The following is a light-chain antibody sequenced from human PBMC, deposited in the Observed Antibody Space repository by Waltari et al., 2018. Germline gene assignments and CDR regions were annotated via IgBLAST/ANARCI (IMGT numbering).Light chain of an antibody. V-gene: IGLV2-11*01. CDR2: DVT. Sequence: QSALTQPRSVSGSPGQSVTISCTGSRSDVGGYDFVSWYQQHPGEAPKLLIYDVTKRPSGVPDRFSGSKSANTASLTISGLQAEDEADYYCCSFAVNYMVIFGGGSKLTVL. CDR3: CSFAVNYMVI. J-gene: IGLJ2*01. CDR1: RSDVGGYDF.